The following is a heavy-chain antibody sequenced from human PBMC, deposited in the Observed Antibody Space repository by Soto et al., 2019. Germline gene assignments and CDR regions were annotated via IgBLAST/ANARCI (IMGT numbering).Heavy chain of an antibody. D-gene: IGHD6-19*01. Sequence: EVQLLESGGGLVQPGGSLRLSCAASGFTFSSYAMTWVRQAPGKGLEWVSVIGGSGGSTYYADSVKGRFTISRDNSKHTLYLQMNSLRAEDTAVYYCARRNSGWYFDYWGQGTLVTVSS. CDR2: IGGSGGST. CDR1: GFTFSSYA. CDR3: ARRNSGWYFDY. J-gene: IGHJ4*02. V-gene: IGHV3-23*01.